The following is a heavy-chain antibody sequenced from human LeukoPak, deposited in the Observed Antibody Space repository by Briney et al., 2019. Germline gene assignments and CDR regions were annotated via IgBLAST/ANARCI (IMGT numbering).Heavy chain of an antibody. J-gene: IGHJ6*03. V-gene: IGHV3-66*01. CDR3: ARFRDVVPAASPYYYYYYYMDV. D-gene: IGHD2-2*01. Sequence: GGSLRLSCAASGFTVSSNYMSWVRQAPGKGLEWVSVIYSGGSTYYADSVKGRFTISRDNSKNTLYLQMNSLRAEDTAVYYCARFRDVVPAASPYYYYYYYMDVWGKGTTVTVSS. CDR1: GFTVSSNY. CDR2: IYSGGST.